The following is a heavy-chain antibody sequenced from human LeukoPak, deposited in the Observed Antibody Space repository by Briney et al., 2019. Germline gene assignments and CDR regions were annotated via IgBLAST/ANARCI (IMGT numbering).Heavy chain of an antibody. J-gene: IGHJ4*02. CDR2: INHSGST. CDR3: ALYYDILTGYLFDY. D-gene: IGHD3-9*01. CDR1: GESFSGFY. Sequence: SETLSLTCAVYGESFSGFYWSWIRQPPGKGLEWIGEINHSGSTNYNPSLKSRVTISTDASKNQFSLKLNSVTAADTAVYYCALYYDILTGYLFDYWGQGTLVTVSS. V-gene: IGHV4-34*01.